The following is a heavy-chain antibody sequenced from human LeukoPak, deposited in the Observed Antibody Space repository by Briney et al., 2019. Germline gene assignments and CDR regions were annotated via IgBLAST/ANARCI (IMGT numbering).Heavy chain of an antibody. CDR3: ARGAAVAGTHLNWFDP. J-gene: IGHJ5*02. D-gene: IGHD6-19*01. CDR1: GGSFGGYY. V-gene: IGHV4-34*01. CDR2: VNHNGST. Sequence: SETLSLTCAVYGGSFGGYYWSWIRQPPGKGLEWIGEVNHNGSTNYNPSLKSRVTISVDTSKNQFSLKLSSVTAADTAVYYCARGAAVAGTHLNWFDPWGQGTLVTVSS.